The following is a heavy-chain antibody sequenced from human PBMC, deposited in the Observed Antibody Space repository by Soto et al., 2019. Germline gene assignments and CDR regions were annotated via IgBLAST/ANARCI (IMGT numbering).Heavy chain of an antibody. CDR3: ARGRFRRTWFGP. CDR2: MNPDSGNT. V-gene: IGHV1-8*01. J-gene: IGHJ5*02. CDR1: GYTFTNYD. Sequence: QVQLVQSGAEVKKPGASVKVSCKASGYTFTNYDIHWVRQATGQGLEWMGWMNPDSGNTGQSKQFQGRVTMTRDTSISTAYMELCSLRSEDTAVYYCARGRFRRTWFGPWGQGTLVTVSS. D-gene: IGHD3-16*01.